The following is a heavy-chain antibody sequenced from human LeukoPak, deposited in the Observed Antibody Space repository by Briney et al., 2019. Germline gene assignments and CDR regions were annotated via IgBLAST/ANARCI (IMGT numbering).Heavy chain of an antibody. V-gene: IGHV1-69*06. Sequence: ASVKVSCKASGGTFSSYAISWVRQAPGQGLEWMGGIIPIFGTANYAQKFQGRVTITADKSTSTAYMELSSLRSEDTAVYYCARDRGYGYYYYYYGMDVWGQGTTVTVSS. CDR2: IIPIFGTA. D-gene: IGHD5-18*01. J-gene: IGHJ6*02. CDR3: ARDRGYGYYYYYYGMDV. CDR1: GGTFSSYA.